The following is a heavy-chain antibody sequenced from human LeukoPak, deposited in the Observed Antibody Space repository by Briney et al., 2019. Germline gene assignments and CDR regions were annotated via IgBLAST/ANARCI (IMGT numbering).Heavy chain of an antibody. CDR2: ISSSGSII. CDR1: GFTFSDYY. D-gene: IGHD3-9*01. CDR3: ARDRYDILTGYFDAPDDAFDI. V-gene: IGHV3-11*01. Sequence: GGSLRLSCAASGFTFSDYYMSWIRQAPGKGLEWVSYISSSGSIIYYADSVKGRFTISRDNAKNSLYLQMNSLRAEDTAVYYCARDRYDILTGYFDAPDDAFDIWGQGTMVTVSS. J-gene: IGHJ3*02.